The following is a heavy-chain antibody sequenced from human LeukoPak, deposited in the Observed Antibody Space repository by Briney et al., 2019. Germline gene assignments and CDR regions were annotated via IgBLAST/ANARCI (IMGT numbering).Heavy chain of an antibody. J-gene: IGHJ4*02. V-gene: IGHV1-69*13. D-gene: IGHD5-12*01. Sequence: SVKVSCKSSGGTFSIYTISWVRQAPGQGLEWMGGIIPEYGTTNYAQKFQGRITITADESTRTVYMELSSLRSDDTAVYYCSRAGGGEVATFEYWGQGTLVTVSS. CDR2: IIPEYGTT. CDR3: SRAGGGEVATFEY. CDR1: GGTFSIYT.